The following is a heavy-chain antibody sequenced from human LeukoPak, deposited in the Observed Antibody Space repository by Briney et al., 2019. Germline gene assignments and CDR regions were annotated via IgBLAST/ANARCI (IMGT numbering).Heavy chain of an antibody. Sequence: AGGSLRLSCAASGFTFSHYWMQWVRQAPGKGLVWVSRINSDGSSTTYADSVKGRFTISRDNAKNTLYLQMNSLRAEDTAEYYCARVWGSDAFDIWGQGTMVTVSS. CDR1: GFTFSHYW. V-gene: IGHV3-74*01. CDR2: INSDGSST. CDR3: ARVWGSDAFDI. D-gene: IGHD3-16*01. J-gene: IGHJ3*02.